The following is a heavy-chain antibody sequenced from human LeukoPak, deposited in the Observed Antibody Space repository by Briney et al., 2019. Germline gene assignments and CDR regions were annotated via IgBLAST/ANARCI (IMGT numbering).Heavy chain of an antibody. CDR2: IIPIFGTA. CDR3: ARDLTYDFWSGRNWFDP. V-gene: IGHV1-69*01. D-gene: IGHD3-3*01. J-gene: IGHJ5*02. Sequence: SVKVSCKASGGTFSSYAISWVRQAPGQGLEWMGGIIPIFGTANYAQKFQGRVTITADESTSTAYMELSSLRSEDTAVYYCARDLTYDFWSGRNWFDPWGQGTLVTVSS. CDR1: GGTFSSYA.